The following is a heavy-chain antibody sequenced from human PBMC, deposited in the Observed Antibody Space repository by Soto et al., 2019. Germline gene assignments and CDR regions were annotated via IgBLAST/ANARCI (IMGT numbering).Heavy chain of an antibody. Sequence: EVQLLESGGGLVQPGGSLTLSCAASGFTFSDYTMSWVRQAPGKVLECISVILSDHKTYYAGSVRGRLTISRDNSKNTLYLEMNSLRAEDTAVYYCARRTEGYFGYWGQGALVTVSS. J-gene: IGHJ4*02. CDR1: GFTFSDYT. V-gene: IGHV3-23*03. CDR2: ILSDHKT. CDR3: ARRTEGYFGY.